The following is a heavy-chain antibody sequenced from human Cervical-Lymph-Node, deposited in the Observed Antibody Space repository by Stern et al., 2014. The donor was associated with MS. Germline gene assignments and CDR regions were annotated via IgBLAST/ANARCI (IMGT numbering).Heavy chain of an antibody. Sequence: VQLVESGGGVVQPGRSLRLSCAASGFSFSTYAMHWVRQAPGKGLAWVAVISYDGSNSADSVKGRFTISRDNSKNTLYLQMNSLRAEDTAMYYCARPYYDFWSGYPDNAFDIWGQGTMVTVSS. CDR1: GFSFSTYA. D-gene: IGHD3-3*01. CDR3: ARPYYDFWSGYPDNAFDI. J-gene: IGHJ3*02. V-gene: IGHV3-30*03. CDR2: ISYDGS.